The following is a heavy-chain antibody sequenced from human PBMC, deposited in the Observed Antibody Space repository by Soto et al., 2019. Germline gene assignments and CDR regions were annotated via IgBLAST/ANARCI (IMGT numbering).Heavy chain of an antibody. Sequence: PSETLSLTCTVSGGSISSYYWSWIRQPPGKGLEWIGYIYYSGSTNYNPSLKSRVTISVDTSKNQFSLKLGSVTAADTAVYYCASLLWFGDSFDYWGQGTLVTVSS. CDR1: GGSISSYY. CDR3: ASLLWFGDSFDY. CDR2: IYYSGST. J-gene: IGHJ4*02. D-gene: IGHD3-10*01. V-gene: IGHV4-59*08.